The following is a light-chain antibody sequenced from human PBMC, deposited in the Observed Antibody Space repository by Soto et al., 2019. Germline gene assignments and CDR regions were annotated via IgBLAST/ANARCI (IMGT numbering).Light chain of an antibody. J-gene: IGLJ1*01. CDR1: SSNIGSNT. V-gene: IGLV1-44*01. CDR3: AAWDYSLNGYV. CDR2: SNN. Sequence: QSVLTQPPSASGTPGQRVTISCSGSSSNIGSNTLNWYQQLPGTAPKLLMYSNNQRPSGVPDRFSGSKSGTSASLAISGLQSEDEADYYCAAWDYSLNGYVFGTGTQLTVL.